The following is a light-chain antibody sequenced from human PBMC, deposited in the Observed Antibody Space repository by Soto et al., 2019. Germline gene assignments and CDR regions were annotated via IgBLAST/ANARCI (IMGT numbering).Light chain of an antibody. Sequence: EIRMTQSPSTLSVSLGERATLSCRASQSVSSDLAWYHQKPGQAPRLLIYSASTRATGIPDRFRGSGSGTDFTLTISSLEPEDSAVYYCQDYSTSPWPFGQGTKVDIK. J-gene: IGKJ1*01. CDR3: QDYSTSPWP. CDR2: SAS. CDR1: QSVSSD. V-gene: IGKV3-15*01.